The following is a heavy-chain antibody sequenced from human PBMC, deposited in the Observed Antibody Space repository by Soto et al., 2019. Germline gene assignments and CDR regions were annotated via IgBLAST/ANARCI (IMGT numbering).Heavy chain of an antibody. Sequence: ASVKVSCKASGGTFSSYAISWVRQAPGQGLEWMGGIIPIFGTANYAQKFQGRVTITADESTSTAYMELSSLRSEDTAVYYCARTTTTNVLRFLEWSQYYYYGMDVWGQGTTVTVSS. CDR3: ARTTTTNVLRFLEWSQYYYYGMDV. D-gene: IGHD3-3*01. J-gene: IGHJ6*02. CDR2: IIPIFGTA. V-gene: IGHV1-69*13. CDR1: GGTFSSYA.